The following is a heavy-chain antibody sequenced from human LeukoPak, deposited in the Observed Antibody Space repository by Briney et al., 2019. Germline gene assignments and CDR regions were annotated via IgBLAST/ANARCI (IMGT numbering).Heavy chain of an antibody. CDR1: GLTFNSSW. CDR2: INPDGNKK. J-gene: IGHJ4*02. Sequence: GGSLRLSCAVSGLTFNSSWMDWVRQAPGKGLEWVASINPDGNKKYSADSVKGRFTISRDNAENSLYLQMNSLRVEDTAFYYCARDLAYSRLDYWGQGMLVTVSS. V-gene: IGHV3-7*01. D-gene: IGHD5-18*01. CDR3: ARDLAYSRLDY.